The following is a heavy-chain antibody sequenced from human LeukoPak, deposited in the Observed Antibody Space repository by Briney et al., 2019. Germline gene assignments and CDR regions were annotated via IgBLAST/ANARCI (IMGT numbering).Heavy chain of an antibody. V-gene: IGHV1-18*01. Sequence: ASVKVSCKASGYTFTSYGISWVRQAPGQGLEWMGWISAYNGNTNYAQKLQGRVTVTTDTSTSTAYMELRGLRSDDTAVYYCARGGSGITYYYYYMDVWGKGTTVTVSS. CDR2: ISAYNGNT. CDR1: GYTFTSYG. D-gene: IGHD3-10*01. J-gene: IGHJ6*03. CDR3: ARGGSGITYYYYYMDV.